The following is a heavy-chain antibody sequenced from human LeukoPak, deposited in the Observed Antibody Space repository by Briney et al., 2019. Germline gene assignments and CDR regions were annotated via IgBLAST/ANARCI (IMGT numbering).Heavy chain of an antibody. CDR1: GGSISNYY. CDR2: IFPGGST. J-gene: IGHJ3*02. V-gene: IGHV4-4*07. CDR3: ARSRCTSISCASRGAFDI. D-gene: IGHD2-2*01. Sequence: SETLSLTCTVSGGSISNYYWSWIRQPAGKGLELIGRIFPGGSTNYNPSLKSRVTMSVDTSKNQFSLKLSSVTAANTAVCYCARSRCTSISCASRGAFDIWGQGTMVTVSS.